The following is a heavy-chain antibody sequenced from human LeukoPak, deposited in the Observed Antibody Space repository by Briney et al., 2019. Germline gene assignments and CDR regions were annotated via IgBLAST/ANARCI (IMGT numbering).Heavy chain of an antibody. CDR3: ARDPGLWFGELFGDY. Sequence: ASVKVSCKASGGTFSSYAISWVRQAPGQGLEWMGGIIPIFGTANYAQKFQGRVTITTDKSTSTAYMELRSLRSDDTAVYYCARDPGLWFGELFGDYWGQGTLVTVSS. CDR2: IIPIFGTA. D-gene: IGHD3-10*01. J-gene: IGHJ4*02. V-gene: IGHV1-69*05. CDR1: GGTFSSYA.